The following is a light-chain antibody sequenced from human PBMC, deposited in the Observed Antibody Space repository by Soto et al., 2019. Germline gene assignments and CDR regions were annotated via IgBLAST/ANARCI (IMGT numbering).Light chain of an antibody. V-gene: IGKV1-17*01. Sequence: DIQMTQSPASLSASLGDKVTIACRTSQTISRSLNWYHHRPGKAPRLLVYAATTLQSGVPSRFSGSGSGTEFTLTISSLQPEDFATYYCLQHNTYPLTFGGGTKVDIK. CDR2: AAT. CDR1: QTISRS. CDR3: LQHNTYPLT. J-gene: IGKJ4*01.